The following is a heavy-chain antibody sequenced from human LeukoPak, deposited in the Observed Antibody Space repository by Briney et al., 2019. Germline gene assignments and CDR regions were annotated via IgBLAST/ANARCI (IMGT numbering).Heavy chain of an antibody. CDR2: IYTTGMT. CDR3: VRHGYTASHFFLDY. D-gene: IGHD5-18*01. CDR1: TASINSYY. Sequence: SETLSLTCTVSTASINSYYWVWVRQPAGRGLEWIGRIYTTGMTQYDPSLQSRVTMSVDTSQKQFSLNLRSVTAADTAIYFCVRHGYTASHFFLDYWSQGVLVTVSS. V-gene: IGHV4-4*07. J-gene: IGHJ4*02.